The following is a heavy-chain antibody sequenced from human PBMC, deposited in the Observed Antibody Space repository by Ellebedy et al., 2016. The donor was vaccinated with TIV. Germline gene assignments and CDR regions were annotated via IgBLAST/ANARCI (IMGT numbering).Heavy chain of an antibody. CDR3: ARARVVETRGFDY. CDR2: IYYSGST. Sequence: MPSETLSLTCTVSGGSISSSSYFWGWIRQPPGKGLQWIGSIYYSGSTYYNPPLKSRVTKSVDTSKNQFSLKLTSVPATDTGVYYCARARVVETRGFDYWGQGTLVTVSS. CDR1: GGSISSSSYF. D-gene: IGHD2-15*01. J-gene: IGHJ4*02. V-gene: IGHV4-39*01.